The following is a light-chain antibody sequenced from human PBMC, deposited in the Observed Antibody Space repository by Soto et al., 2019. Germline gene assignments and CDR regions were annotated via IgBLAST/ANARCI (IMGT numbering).Light chain of an antibody. J-gene: IGLJ3*02. CDR2: EVS. CDR1: SNDVGGHNY. Sequence: QSALTQPASVSGSPGQSITISCTGSSNDVGGHNYVSWYQQHPGKAPKLIIHEVSDRPSGVSNRFSGSKSGNTASLTISGLQVEDEADYYCSSYTSTGTRVFGGGTKLTVL. V-gene: IGLV2-14*01. CDR3: SSYTSTGTRV.